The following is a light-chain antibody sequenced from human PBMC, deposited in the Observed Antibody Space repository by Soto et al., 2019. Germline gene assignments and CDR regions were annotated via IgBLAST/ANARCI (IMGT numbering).Light chain of an antibody. Sequence: EIVLTQSPGTLSLSPGERAILSCRASQSVSSDSLAWYRQKPGQAPRLLVYDASSRATGIPDRFSGSGSGTDFTLNISRLEPEDFAVYYCQQYGSAPRTFGQGTKVEI. CDR2: DAS. CDR3: QQYGSAPRT. V-gene: IGKV3-20*01. CDR1: QSVSSDS. J-gene: IGKJ1*01.